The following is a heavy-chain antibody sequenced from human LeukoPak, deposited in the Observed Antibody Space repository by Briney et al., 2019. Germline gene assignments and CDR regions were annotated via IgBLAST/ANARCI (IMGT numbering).Heavy chain of an antibody. D-gene: IGHD6-6*01. J-gene: IGHJ4*02. CDR2: ISSSSSYI. CDR1: GFTFSSYD. CDR3: ARGEWSSSPFDY. Sequence: GGSLRLSCAASGFTFSSYDMTWVRQAPGKGLEWVSFISSSSSYIYFADSVKGRFTISRDNAKNSLYLQMNSLRAEDTAVYYCARGEWSSSPFDYWGQGTLVTVSS. V-gene: IGHV3-21*01.